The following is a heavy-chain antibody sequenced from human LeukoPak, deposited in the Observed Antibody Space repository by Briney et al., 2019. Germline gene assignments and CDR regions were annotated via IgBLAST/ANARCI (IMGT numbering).Heavy chain of an antibody. CDR2: IIPIFGTA. J-gene: IGHJ4*02. CDR1: RGTFSSYA. CDR3: ARVVDYYGSGSYWGRPAYYFDY. D-gene: IGHD3-10*01. Sequence: SVNVSCKASRGTFSSYAISWVRQATGQGLEWMGGIIPIFGTANYAQKFQGRVTITADESTSAAYMELSSLRPEDTAVYYCARVVDYYGSGSYWGRPAYYFDYWGQGTLVTVSS. V-gene: IGHV1-69*01.